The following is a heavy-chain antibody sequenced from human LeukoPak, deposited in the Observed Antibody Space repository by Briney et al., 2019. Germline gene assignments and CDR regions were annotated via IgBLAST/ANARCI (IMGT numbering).Heavy chain of an antibody. J-gene: IGHJ4*02. CDR3: ARGGGY. CDR1: GFTFSANW. V-gene: IGHV3-7*01. CDR2: IKLDGRKK. Sequence: GGSLRLSCAAAGFTFSANWMDWVRPGPGKGLRWGANIKLDGRKKYYVGPLKGRFTISRDNAKNPLYLQMNSLRAEDTAVYYSARGGGYWGQETPVSASS.